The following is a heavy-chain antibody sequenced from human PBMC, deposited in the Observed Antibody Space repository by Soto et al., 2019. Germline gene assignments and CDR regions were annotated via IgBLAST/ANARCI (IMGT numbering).Heavy chain of an antibody. Sequence: SGPTLVNPTQTLTLTCTFSGFSLSTTGVGMGWIRQPPGEALEWLALIYWHDDKRYSPSLRSRLTITKDTSKNQVVLTMTNMDPVDTATYYCAHRGGAAVGLYYFDYWGQGTLVTVSS. D-gene: IGHD6-13*01. CDR3: AHRGGAAVGLYYFDY. CDR1: GFSLSTTGVG. CDR2: IYWHDDK. J-gene: IGHJ4*02. V-gene: IGHV2-5*01.